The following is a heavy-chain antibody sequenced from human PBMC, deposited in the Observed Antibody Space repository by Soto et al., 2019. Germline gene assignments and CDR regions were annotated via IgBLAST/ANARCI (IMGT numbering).Heavy chain of an antibody. V-gene: IGHV1-18*01. CDR2: ISADNGNT. CDR3: ARNIHGPFNWFDP. CDR1: GYSFTSLD. J-gene: IGHJ5*02. Sequence: ASVKVSCKASGYSFTSLDINWVRQTAGQRLEWMGWISADNGNTNYSQKLQGRVTMTRDTSTSTAYMELRSLRSDDTAVYYCARNIHGPFNWFDPWGQGTLVTVSS.